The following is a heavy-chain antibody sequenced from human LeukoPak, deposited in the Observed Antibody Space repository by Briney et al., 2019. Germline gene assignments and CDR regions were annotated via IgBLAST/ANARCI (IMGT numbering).Heavy chain of an antibody. V-gene: IGHV3-30-3*01. J-gene: IGHJ4*02. CDR1: GFTFSSYA. CDR2: ISYDGSNK. CDR3: AREAVAVYYFDY. Sequence: GWSLRLSCAASGFTFSSYAMHWVRQAPGKGLEWVAVISYDGSNKYYADSVKGRFTISRDNSKNTLYLQMNSLRAEDTAVYYCAREAVAVYYFDYWGQGTLVTVSS. D-gene: IGHD6-19*01.